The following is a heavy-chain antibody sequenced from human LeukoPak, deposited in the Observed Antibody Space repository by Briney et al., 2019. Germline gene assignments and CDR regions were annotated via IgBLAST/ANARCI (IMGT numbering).Heavy chain of an antibody. Sequence: ASVKVSCTASGGTFSIYAISWVRQAPGQGLEWMGGIIPIFGTANYAQKFQGRVTITADKSTSTAYMELSSLRSEDTAVYYCARTYYYDSSGYYAGLKAYYFDYWGQGTLVTVSS. V-gene: IGHV1-69*06. J-gene: IGHJ4*02. D-gene: IGHD3-22*01. CDR2: IIPIFGTA. CDR3: ARTYYYDSSGYYAGLKAYYFDY. CDR1: GGTFSIYA.